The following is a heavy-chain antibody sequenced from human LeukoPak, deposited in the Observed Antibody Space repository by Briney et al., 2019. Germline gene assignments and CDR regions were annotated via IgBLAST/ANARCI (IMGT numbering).Heavy chain of an antibody. D-gene: IGHD2-15*01. V-gene: IGHV3-11*01. Sequence: GGSLRLSCAASGFTFSNYNMRWIRQAPGKGLEWVSSISRSGSNKYYADSVKGRFTISRDNAKHSLFLQMNSLRAEDTAVYYCARVLRYCSGGSGYSGGLGYMDVWGKGTTVTISS. J-gene: IGHJ6*03. CDR2: ISRSGSNK. CDR1: GFTFSNYN. CDR3: ARVLRYCSGGSGYSGGLGYMDV.